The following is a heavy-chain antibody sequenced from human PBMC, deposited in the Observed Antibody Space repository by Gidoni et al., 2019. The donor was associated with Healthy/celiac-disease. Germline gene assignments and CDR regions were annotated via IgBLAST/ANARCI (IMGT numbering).Heavy chain of an antibody. D-gene: IGHD6-6*01. CDR3: ARGGGIAARPGFFGY. Sequence: QVQLQESGPGLVKPSQTLSLPVPVPGCSIRRGGYYWSWIRQHPGKGLEWIGYIYYSGSTYYNPSLKSRVTISVDTSKNQFSLKLSSVTAADTAVYYCARGGGIAARPGFFGYWGQGTLVTVSS. J-gene: IGHJ4*02. V-gene: IGHV4-31*03. CDR1: GCSIRRGGYY. CDR2: IYYSGST.